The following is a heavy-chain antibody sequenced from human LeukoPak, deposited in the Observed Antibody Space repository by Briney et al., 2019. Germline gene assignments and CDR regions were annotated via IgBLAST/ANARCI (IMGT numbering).Heavy chain of an antibody. D-gene: IGHD3-22*01. CDR2: INHSGST. V-gene: IGHV4-34*01. CDR3: ARGLYSSGYQYLDY. CDR1: GGSFSGYY. J-gene: IGHJ4*02. Sequence: PSETLSLTCAVYGGSFSGYYWSWIRQPPGKGLEWIGEINHSGSTNYNPSLKSRVTISVDTSKNQFSLKLSSVTAADTAVYYCARGLYSSGYQYLDYWGQGTLVTVSS.